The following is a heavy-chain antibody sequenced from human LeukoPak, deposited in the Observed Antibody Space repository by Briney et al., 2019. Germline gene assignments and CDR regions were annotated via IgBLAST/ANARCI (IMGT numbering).Heavy chain of an antibody. Sequence: PGGSLRLSCAASGFTFSSYDMHWVRQATGKGLEWVSAIGTAGDTYYPGSVKGRFTISRENAKNSLYLQMNSLRAGDTAVYYCARDDRQLEAFDIWGQGTMVTVSS. CDR1: GFTFSSYD. J-gene: IGHJ3*02. V-gene: IGHV3-13*01. D-gene: IGHD6-6*01. CDR2: IGTAGDT. CDR3: ARDDRQLEAFDI.